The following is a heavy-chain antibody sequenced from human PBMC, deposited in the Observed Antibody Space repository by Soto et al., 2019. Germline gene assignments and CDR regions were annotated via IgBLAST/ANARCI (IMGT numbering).Heavy chain of an antibody. CDR3: ARDDFWTRNWFDP. J-gene: IGHJ5*02. D-gene: IGHD3-3*01. V-gene: IGHV5-51*01. Sequence: GESLKISCKGSGYSFTSYWIGWVRQMPGKGLEWMGIIYPGDSDTRYSPSFQGQVTISADKSISTAYMELRSLRSDDTAVYYCARDDFWTRNWFDPWGQGTLVTVSS. CDR1: GYSFTSYW. CDR2: IYPGDSDT.